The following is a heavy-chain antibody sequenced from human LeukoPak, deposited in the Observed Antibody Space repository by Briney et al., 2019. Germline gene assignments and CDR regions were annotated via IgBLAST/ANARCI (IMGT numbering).Heavy chain of an antibody. Sequence: PGGSLRLSCAASGFTFSSYWMSWLRQAPGKGLEWVANIRQDGSEKYYVDSVKGRFTIPRDNAKNSLYLQVNSLRAEDTAVYYCAKAEQWELLAPFDYWGQGTLVTVSS. CDR2: IRQDGSEK. V-gene: IGHV3-7*03. J-gene: IGHJ4*02. CDR3: AKAEQWELLAPFDY. D-gene: IGHD1-26*01. CDR1: GFTFSSYW.